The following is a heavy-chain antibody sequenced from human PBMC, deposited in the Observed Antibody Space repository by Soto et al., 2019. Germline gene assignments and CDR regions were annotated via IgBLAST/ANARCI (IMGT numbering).Heavy chain of an antibody. CDR2: IYYSGST. D-gene: IGHD5-12*01. V-gene: IGHV4-59*01. J-gene: IGHJ4*02. CDR1: GGSISSYY. Sequence: SETLSLTCTVSGGSISSYYWRWIRQPPGKGLEWIGYIYYSGSTNYNPSLKSRVTISVDTSKNQFSLKLSSVTAADTAVYYCARYRPQEMAIDYWGQGTLVTVS. CDR3: ARYRPQEMAIDY.